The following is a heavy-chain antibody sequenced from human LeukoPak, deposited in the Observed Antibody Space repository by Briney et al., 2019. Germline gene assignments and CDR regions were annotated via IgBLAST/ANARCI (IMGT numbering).Heavy chain of an antibody. V-gene: IGHV1-2*02. J-gene: IGHJ4*02. CDR1: GYTFTGYY. CDR2: IDPNSGGT. D-gene: IGHD3-10*01. CDR3: AGEYYYGSGNYYNRIDY. Sequence: GASVKVSCKASGYTFTGYYMHWVRQAPGQGLEWMGWIDPNSGGTNYAQKFQGRVTMTRDTSISTAYMVLNRLRSDATAVYYCAGEYYYGSGNYYNRIDYWGQGTLVTVSS.